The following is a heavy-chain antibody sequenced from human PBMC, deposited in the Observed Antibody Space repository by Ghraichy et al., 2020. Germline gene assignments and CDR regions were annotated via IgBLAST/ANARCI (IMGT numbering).Heavy chain of an antibody. CDR2: IYSGGST. CDR3: ARAGYCSSTSCYYYYMDV. Sequence: GGSLRLSCAASGFTVSSNYMSWVRQAPGKGLEWVSVIYSGGSTYYADYVKGRFTISRHNSKNTLYLQMNSLRAEDTAVYYCARAGYCSSTSCYYYYMDVWGKGTTVTVSS. CDR1: GFTVSSNY. V-gene: IGHV3-53*04. D-gene: IGHD2-2*01. J-gene: IGHJ6*03.